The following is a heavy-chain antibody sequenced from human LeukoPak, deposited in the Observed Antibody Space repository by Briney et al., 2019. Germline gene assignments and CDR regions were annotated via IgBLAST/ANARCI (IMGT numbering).Heavy chain of an antibody. V-gene: IGHV4-38-2*02. CDR2: IYHSGST. CDR3: ASLRAVVVIWDGWFDP. J-gene: IGHJ5*02. CDR1: GYSISSGYY. D-gene: IGHD3-22*01. Sequence: SETLSLTCTVSGYSISSGYYWGWIRQPPGKGLEWIGSIYHSGSTYYNPSLKSRVTISVDTSKNQFSLKLSSVTAADTAVYYCASLRAVVVIWDGWFDPWGQGTLVTVSS.